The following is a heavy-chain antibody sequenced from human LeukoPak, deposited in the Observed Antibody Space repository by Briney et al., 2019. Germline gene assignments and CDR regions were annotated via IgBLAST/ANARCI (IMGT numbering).Heavy chain of an antibody. J-gene: IGHJ5*02. CDR2: INHSGST. V-gene: IGHV4-34*01. Sequence: SETLSLTCAVYGGSFSGYYWSWIRQPPGEGLDWMGEINHSGSTNYNPSLKSRVTISVDTSKNQFSLKLSSVTAADTAVYYCARGIGGYSYGPADWFDPWGQGTLVTVSS. CDR3: ARGIGGYSYGPADWFDP. D-gene: IGHD5-18*01. CDR1: GGSFSGYY.